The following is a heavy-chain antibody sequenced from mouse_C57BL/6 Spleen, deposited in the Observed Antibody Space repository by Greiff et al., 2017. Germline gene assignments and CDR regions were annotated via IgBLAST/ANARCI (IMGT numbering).Heavy chain of an antibody. CDR3: AVYYGNYHYFDY. V-gene: IGHV1-42*01. CDR1: GYSFTGYY. CDR2: INPSTGGT. Sequence: EVQRVESGPELVKPGASVKISCKASGYSFTGYYMNWVKQSPEKSLEWIGEINPSTGGTTYNQKFKAKATLTVDKSSSTAYMQLKSLTSEDSAVYYCAVYYGNYHYFDYWGQGTTLTVSS. J-gene: IGHJ2*01. D-gene: IGHD2-1*01.